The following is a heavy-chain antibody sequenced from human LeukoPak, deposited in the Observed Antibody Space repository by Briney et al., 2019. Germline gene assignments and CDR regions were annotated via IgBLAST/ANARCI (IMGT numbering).Heavy chain of an antibody. J-gene: IGHJ4*02. V-gene: IGHV3-48*03. CDR2: ITSSGTST. CDR1: GFTFSSYE. D-gene: IGHD1-26*01. Sequence: GGSLRLSCATSGFTFSSYEMNWVRQAPGKGLEWISYITSSGTSTYYADSVKGRFTNSRDNGKTELSLQMNSLRAEDTAVYYCVVHSATSCYWGQGTLVTVSS. CDR3: VVHSATSCY.